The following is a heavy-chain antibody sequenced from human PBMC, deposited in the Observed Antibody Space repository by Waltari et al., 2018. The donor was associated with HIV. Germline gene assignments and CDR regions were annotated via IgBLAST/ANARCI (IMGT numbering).Heavy chain of an antibody. Sequence: QVQLVQSGSELKKPGASVKVSCEASGSTFTNFGMNWVRQAPGQGLEWMGWINTNSGNPTYAQGFTGRFVFSVDTSVSTTYLQISSLKAEDTGVYYCARGYNWNYGIVNFDYWGQGTLVTVSS. V-gene: IGHV7-4-1*02. CDR1: GSTFTNFG. J-gene: IGHJ4*02. CDR2: INTNSGNP. D-gene: IGHD1-7*01. CDR3: ARGYNWNYGIVNFDY.